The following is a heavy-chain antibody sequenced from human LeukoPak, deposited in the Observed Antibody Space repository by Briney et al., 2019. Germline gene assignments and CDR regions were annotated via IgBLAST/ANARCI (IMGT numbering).Heavy chain of an antibody. J-gene: IGHJ4*02. CDR2: ISSSSTYI. V-gene: IGHV3-21*01. Sequence: GGSLRLSCAASGFTFSTYSMNWVRQAPGKGLEWVSVISSSSTYIYYSDSVRGRFTISRDNAKNSLYLQMNSLRAEDTAVYYCARGDPHGAYCDYWGQGALVTVSS. CDR3: ARGDPHGAYCDY. D-gene: IGHD5-24*01. CDR1: GFTFSTYS.